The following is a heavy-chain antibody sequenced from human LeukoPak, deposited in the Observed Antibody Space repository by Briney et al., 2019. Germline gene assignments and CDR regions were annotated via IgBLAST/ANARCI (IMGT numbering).Heavy chain of an antibody. CDR1: GYTFTGYY. D-gene: IGHD6-19*01. CDR2: INPNSGGT. V-gene: IGHV1-2*04. CDR3: ARGGSSGWYEFDY. J-gene: IGHJ4*02. Sequence: ASVKVSCKASGYTFTGYYMHWVRQAPGQGLEWMGWINPNSGGTNYAQKFQGWVTMTRDTSISTAYMELSRLRSDDTAVYYCARGGSSGWYEFDYWGQGTLVTVSS.